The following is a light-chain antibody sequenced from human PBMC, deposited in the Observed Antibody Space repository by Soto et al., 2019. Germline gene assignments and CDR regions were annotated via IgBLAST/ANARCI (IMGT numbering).Light chain of an antibody. CDR2: AAS. Sequence: IQMTQSPPSLSASVGDRVTISCRSSQSISSYLNWYQQKPGKAPKLLIYAASSLQSGVPSRFSGSGSGTDFTLTISSMQPEDFANYYCQQSYSTPQTFGQGTKVDIK. CDR1: QSISSY. V-gene: IGKV1-39*01. J-gene: IGKJ1*01. CDR3: QQSYSTPQT.